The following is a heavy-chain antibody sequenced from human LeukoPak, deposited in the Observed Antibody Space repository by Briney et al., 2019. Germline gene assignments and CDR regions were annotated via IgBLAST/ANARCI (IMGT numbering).Heavy chain of an antibody. V-gene: IGHV3-23*01. CDR1: GFTFSSYA. CDR2: ISPSSGT. J-gene: IGHJ4*02. D-gene: IGHD4-11*01. Sequence: PGGSLRLSCAASGFTFSSYAMRWVRQAPGKGLEWVSAISPSSGTFYADSVKGRFTISRDNSKNTLYVQMNSLRTDDAAVYYCAKSKSPYPMDYIFDFWGQGTLVTVSS. CDR3: AKSKSPYPMDYIFDF.